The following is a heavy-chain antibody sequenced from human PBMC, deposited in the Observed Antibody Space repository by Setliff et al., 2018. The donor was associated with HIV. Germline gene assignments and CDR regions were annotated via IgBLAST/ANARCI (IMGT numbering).Heavy chain of an antibody. CDR3: ARRIDNSGSFPDKNWFDT. CDR2: IFTSGST. Sequence: TLSLTCTVSGGSISSYCWNWIRQPPGGGLGWVGFIFTSGSTKYNPSLQSRVTMSIDTSKNQVSLKLTSVTAADTAVYYCARRIDNSGSFPDKNWFDTWGRGSLVTVSS. J-gene: IGHJ5*02. D-gene: IGHD3-10*01. CDR1: GGSISSYC. V-gene: IGHV4-4*09.